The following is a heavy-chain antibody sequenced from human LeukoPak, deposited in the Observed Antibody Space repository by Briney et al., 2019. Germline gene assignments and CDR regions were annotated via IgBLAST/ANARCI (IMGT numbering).Heavy chain of an antibody. CDR1: GYTFTSYD. Sequence: GASVKVSCKASGYTFTSYDINWVRHATGQGLEWMGWMNPNSGNTGYAQKFQDRVTMTRNASIGTAYMEMRSLGDEDTSVYECATWRGWELRFDPWGQGTLVTVSS. V-gene: IGHV1-8*01. J-gene: IGHJ5*02. CDR2: MNPNSGNT. D-gene: IGHD1-1*01. CDR3: ATWRGWELRFDP.